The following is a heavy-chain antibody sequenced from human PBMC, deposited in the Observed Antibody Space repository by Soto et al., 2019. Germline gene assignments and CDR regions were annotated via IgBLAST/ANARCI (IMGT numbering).Heavy chain of an antibody. D-gene: IGHD2-2*01. J-gene: IGHJ5*02. CDR1: GFTFSSYA. CDR2: ISSNGGST. Sequence: QPEGSLRLSCSASGFTFSSYAMHWVRQAPGKGLEYVSAISSNGGSTYYADSVKGRFTISRDNSKNTLYLQMSSLRAEDTAVYYCVKGYCSSTSCSNWFDPWGQGTLVTVSS. V-gene: IGHV3-64D*06. CDR3: VKGYCSSTSCSNWFDP.